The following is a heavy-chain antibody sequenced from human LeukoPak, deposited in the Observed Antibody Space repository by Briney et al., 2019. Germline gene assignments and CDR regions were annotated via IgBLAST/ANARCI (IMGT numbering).Heavy chain of an antibody. Sequence: GRSLRLSCAASGFTFSSYGMHWVRQAQGKGLEWVAVISYDGSNKYYADSVKGRFTISRDNSKNALYLQMNSLRAEDTAVYYCAKDLYYGSGSYSLDYWGQGTLVTVSS. CDR3: AKDLYYGSGSYSLDY. CDR1: GFTFSSYG. J-gene: IGHJ4*02. V-gene: IGHV3-30*18. CDR2: ISYDGSNK. D-gene: IGHD3-10*01.